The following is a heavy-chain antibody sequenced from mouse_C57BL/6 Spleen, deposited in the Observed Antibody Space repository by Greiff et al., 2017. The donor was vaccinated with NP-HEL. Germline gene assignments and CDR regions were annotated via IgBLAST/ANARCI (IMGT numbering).Heavy chain of an antibody. V-gene: IGHV1-55*01. Sequence: VQLQQSGAELVKPGASVKMSCKASGYTFTSYWITWVKQRPGQGLEWIGDIYPGSGSTNYNEKFKSKAILTVDTSSSTAYMQLSSLTSEDSAVYYCARDDGYYYAMDYWGQGTSVTVSS. J-gene: IGHJ4*01. CDR3: ARDDGYYYAMDY. CDR2: IYPGSGST. D-gene: IGHD2-3*01. CDR1: GYTFTSYW.